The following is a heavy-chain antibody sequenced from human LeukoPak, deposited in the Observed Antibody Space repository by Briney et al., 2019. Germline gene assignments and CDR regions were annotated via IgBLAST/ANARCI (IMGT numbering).Heavy chain of an antibody. J-gene: IGHJ4*02. CDR2: ISDDGSRQ. Sequence: GRSLRLSCAATGFTFSNYAIHWGRQAPGKGLEWVAFISDDGSRQHYADSVKGRFTISRDSAKNSLYLQMNSLRAEDTAVYYCARDTAVGATVDYWGQGTLVTVSS. CDR3: ARDTAVGATVDY. V-gene: IGHV3-30-3*01. D-gene: IGHD1-26*01. CDR1: GFTFSNYA.